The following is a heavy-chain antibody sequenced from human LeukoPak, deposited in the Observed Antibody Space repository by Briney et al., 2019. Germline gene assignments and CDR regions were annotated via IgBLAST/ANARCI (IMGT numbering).Heavy chain of an antibody. CDR3: ARWYYASGSYYNFDY. J-gene: IGHJ4*02. Sequence: GESLKISCKGSGYSFTSYWIGWVRQMPGKGLEWMGIIYPHDSDTRYSPSLQGQVTISADKSISTAYLQWSSLKASDTAMYYCARWYYASGSYYNFDYWGQGTLVTVSS. V-gene: IGHV5-51*01. CDR2: IYPHDSDT. D-gene: IGHD3-10*01. CDR1: GYSFTSYW.